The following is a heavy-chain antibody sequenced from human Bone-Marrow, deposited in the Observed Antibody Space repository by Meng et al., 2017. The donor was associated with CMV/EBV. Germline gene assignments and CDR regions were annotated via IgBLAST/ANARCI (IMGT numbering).Heavy chain of an antibody. CDR3: ARGGLVVVPAALRHNWFDP. CDR1: GGTFTSYT. D-gene: IGHD2-2*01. J-gene: IGHJ5*02. CDR2: VIPILDIT. Sequence: SVKVSCKASGGTFTSYTFSWVRQAPGQGLEWMGRVIPILDITNFAQKFQGRVTMTRDTSTSTVYMELSSLRSEDTAVYYCARGGLVVVPAALRHNWFDPWGQGTLVTVSS. V-gene: IGHV1-69*02.